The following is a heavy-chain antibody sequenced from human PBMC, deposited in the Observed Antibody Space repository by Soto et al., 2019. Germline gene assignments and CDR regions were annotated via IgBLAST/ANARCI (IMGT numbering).Heavy chain of an antibody. CDR2: ISSSSSYI. CDR3: ARVVPAASSPYYMDV. D-gene: IGHD2-2*01. V-gene: IGHV3-21*01. J-gene: IGHJ6*03. Sequence: GGSLRLSCAASGFTFSSYSMNWVRQAPGKGLEWVSSISSSSSYIYYADSVKGRFTISRDNAKNSLYLQMNSLRAEDTAVYYCARVVPAASSPYYMDVWGKGTTVTVSS. CDR1: GFTFSSYS.